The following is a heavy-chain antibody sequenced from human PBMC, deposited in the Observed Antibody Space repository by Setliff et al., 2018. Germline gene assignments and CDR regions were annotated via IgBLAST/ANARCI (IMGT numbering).Heavy chain of an antibody. Sequence: GGSLRLSCAASGFTFSDYYMSWVRQAPGKGLEWVSYISGSSHIISYADSVKGRFTISRDNAKNSLYLQMNSLRAEDTALYYCARDLSYYDSSGYSPTDYWGQGTLVTVSS. CDR3: ARDLSYYDSSGYSPTDY. CDR1: GFTFSDYY. J-gene: IGHJ4*02. V-gene: IGHV3-11*01. D-gene: IGHD3-22*01. CDR2: ISGSSHII.